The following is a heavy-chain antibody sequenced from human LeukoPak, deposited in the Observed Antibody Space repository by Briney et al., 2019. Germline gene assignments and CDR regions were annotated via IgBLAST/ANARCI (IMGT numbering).Heavy chain of an antibody. CDR1: GFTLSTYS. Sequence: GGSLRLPCAASGFTLSTYSMYWVRQAPGKGLERVSGIRGSGGITYYADSVKGRFTISGDNSENTLYLQTNSLRVDDTAVYYCAKGRVVESILDYWGQGVLVTVSS. D-gene: IGHD3-3*01. CDR2: IRGSGGIT. V-gene: IGHV3-23*01. J-gene: IGHJ4*02. CDR3: AKGRVVESILDY.